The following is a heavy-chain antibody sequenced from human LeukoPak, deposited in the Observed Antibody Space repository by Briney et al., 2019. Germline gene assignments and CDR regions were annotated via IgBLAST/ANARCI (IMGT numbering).Heavy chain of an antibody. Sequence: GSLRLSCAASGFPFSSYAMSWVRQAPGKGLEWVSAISGSGGSTYYADSVKGRFTISRDNSRNTLYLQMNSLRAGDTAVYYCVREARGYHYTYFDYWGQGTLVTVSS. V-gene: IGHV3-23*01. CDR1: GFPFSSYA. CDR2: ISGSGGST. CDR3: VREARGYHYTYFDY. D-gene: IGHD5-18*01. J-gene: IGHJ4*02.